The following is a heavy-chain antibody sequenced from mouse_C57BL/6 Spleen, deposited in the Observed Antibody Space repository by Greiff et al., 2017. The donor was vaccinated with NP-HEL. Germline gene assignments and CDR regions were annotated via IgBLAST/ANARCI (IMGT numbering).Heavy chain of an antibody. J-gene: IGHJ2*01. V-gene: IGHV1-82*01. CDR1: GYAFSSSW. D-gene: IGHD1-1*01. CDR2: IYPGDGDT. CDR3: AREKVVAPYFDY. Sequence: QVQIQQSGPELVKPGASVKISCKASGYAFSSSWMNWVKQRPGKGLEWIGRIYPGDGDTNYNGKFKGKATLTADKSSSTAYMQLSSLTSEDSAVYFCAREKVVAPYFDYWGQGTTLTVSS.